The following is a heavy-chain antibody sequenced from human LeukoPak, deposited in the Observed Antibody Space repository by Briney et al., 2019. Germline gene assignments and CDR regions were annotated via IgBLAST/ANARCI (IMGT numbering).Heavy chain of an antibody. CDR1: GFTFSSYS. CDR2: ISSSSSYI. V-gene: IGHV3-21*01. Sequence: PGGSLRLSCAAFGFTFSSYSMNWVRQAPGKGLEWVSSISSSSSYIYYADSVKGRFTISRANAKISLYLQMNSLRAEETAVYYCAGPISGRYCSGGSWPNWFDPWGQGTLVTVSS. J-gene: IGHJ5*02. D-gene: IGHD2-15*01. CDR3: AGPISGRYCSGGSWPNWFDP.